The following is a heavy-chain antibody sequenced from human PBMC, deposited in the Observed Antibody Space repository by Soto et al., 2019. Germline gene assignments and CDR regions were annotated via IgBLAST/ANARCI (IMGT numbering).Heavy chain of an antibody. J-gene: IGHJ6*02. D-gene: IGHD4-17*01. CDR2: INPSGGST. CDR3: ASSSTVTTRYYYYGMDV. Sequence: QVQLVQSGAEVKKPGASVKVSCKASGYTFTSYYMHWVRQAPGQGPGWMGIINPSGGSTSYAQKFRGRVTMTRDTSTSKVYMELSSLRAEDTAVYYCASSSTVTTRYYYYGMDVWGQGTTVTVSS. CDR1: GYTFTSYY. V-gene: IGHV1-46*03.